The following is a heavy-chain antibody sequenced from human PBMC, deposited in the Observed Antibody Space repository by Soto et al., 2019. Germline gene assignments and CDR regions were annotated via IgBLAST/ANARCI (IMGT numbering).Heavy chain of an antibody. J-gene: IGHJ4*02. D-gene: IGHD1-1*01. CDR1: GGSISSDGYF. CDR3: VRAVLY. CDR2: IFYSGTT. Sequence: QVQLQESGPGLVKPSQTLSLTCTVSGGSISSDGYFWIWIRQPPGKGLEWIGNIFYSGTTYYNPSLKSRVTISVAPSKTHFSLRLTSVSAADTAIYFCVRAVLYWGQGTLVTVSS. V-gene: IGHV4-31*03.